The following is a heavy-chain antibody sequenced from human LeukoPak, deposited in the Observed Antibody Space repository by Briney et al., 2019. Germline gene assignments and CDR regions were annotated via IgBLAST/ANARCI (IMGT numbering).Heavy chain of an antibody. J-gene: IGHJ4*02. CDR3: AREGVLEWLLPDY. CDR1: GFTFSSYS. V-gene: IGHV3-48*01. Sequence: GGSLRLSCAASGFTFSSYSMNWVRQAPGKGLEWVSYISSSSSTIYYADSVKGRFTISRDNAKNSLYLQMNSLRAEDTAVYYCAREGVLEWLLPDYWGQGTLATVSS. D-gene: IGHD3-3*01. CDR2: ISSSSSTI.